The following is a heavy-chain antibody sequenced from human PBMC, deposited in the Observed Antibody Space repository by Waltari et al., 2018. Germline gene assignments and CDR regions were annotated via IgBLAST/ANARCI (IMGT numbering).Heavy chain of an antibody. CDR1: GFSLSPSGVG. V-gene: IGHV2-5*01. Sequence: QITLKESGPTLVKPTQTLTLTCPFSGFSLSPSGVGVGWIRQPPGKALEWLALIYWTDDKRYSPSLKSRLTITKDTSKNQVVLTMTNMDPVDTATYYCAHSTSQGSGSYSVNWFDPWGQGTLVTVSS. J-gene: IGHJ5*02. D-gene: IGHD3-10*01. CDR3: AHSTSQGSGSYSVNWFDP. CDR2: IYWTDDK.